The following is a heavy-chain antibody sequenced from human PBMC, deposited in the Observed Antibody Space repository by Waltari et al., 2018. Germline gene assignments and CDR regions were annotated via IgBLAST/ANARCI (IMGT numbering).Heavy chain of an antibody. D-gene: IGHD2-2*01. J-gene: IGHJ6*03. V-gene: IGHV4-34*01. CDR2: INHSGST. Sequence: QVQLQQWGAGLLKPSETLSLTCAVYGGSFSGYYWSWIRKPPGKGLEWIGEINHSGSTNYNPSLKSRVTISVDTSKNQFSLKLSSVTAADTAVYYCARGPRSSIKRNYYYYYMDVWGKGTTVTVSS. CDR1: GGSFSGYY. CDR3: ARGPRSSIKRNYYYYYMDV.